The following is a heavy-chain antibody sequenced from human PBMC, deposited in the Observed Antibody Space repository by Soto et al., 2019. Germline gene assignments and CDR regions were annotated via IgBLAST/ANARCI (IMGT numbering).Heavy chain of an antibody. CDR3: AIYSSSSRGWFDP. CDR1: GGSFSGYY. V-gene: IGHV4-34*01. Sequence: SETLSLTCAVYGGSFSGYYWSWIRQPPGKGLEWIGEINHSGSTNYNPSLKSRVTISVDTSKNQFSLKLSSVTAADTAVYYCAIYSSSSRGWFDPWGQGTLVTLSS. CDR2: INHSGST. J-gene: IGHJ5*02. D-gene: IGHD6-6*01.